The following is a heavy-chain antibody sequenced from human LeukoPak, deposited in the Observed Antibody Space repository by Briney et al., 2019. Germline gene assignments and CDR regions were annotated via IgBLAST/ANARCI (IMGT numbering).Heavy chain of an antibody. CDR1: GFTFSSYG. V-gene: IGHV3-30*02. Sequence: GGSLRLSCAASGFTFSSYGMHWVRQAPGKGLEWVAFIRYDGSNKYYADSVKGRFTISRDNSKNTLYLQMNSLRAEDTAVYYCAKVGLVYSSIDYWGQGTLVTVSS. CDR3: AKVGLVYSSIDY. D-gene: IGHD3/OR15-3a*01. CDR2: IRYDGSNK. J-gene: IGHJ4*02.